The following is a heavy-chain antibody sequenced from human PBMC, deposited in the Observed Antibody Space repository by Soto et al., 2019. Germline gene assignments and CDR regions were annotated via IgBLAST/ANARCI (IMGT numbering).Heavy chain of an antibody. CDR3: AKKVNSGSGSQFFDY. J-gene: IGHJ4*02. V-gene: IGHV3-23*01. CDR2: FRSGGDDETT. CDR1: GFTFSSYS. Sequence: VGSLRLSGAASGFTFSSYSMSWVRQARGKGLEWVSGFRSGGDDETTYYADAVRGRFTISRDNSKNTLFLQMNSLRAEDTAIYYCAKKVNSGSGSQFFDYWGQGTLVTVSS. D-gene: IGHD3-10*01.